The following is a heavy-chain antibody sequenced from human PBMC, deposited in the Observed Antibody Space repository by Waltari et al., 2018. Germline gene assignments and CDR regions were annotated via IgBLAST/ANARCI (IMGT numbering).Heavy chain of an antibody. Sequence: QVQLQQWGAGLLKPSETLSLTCGVSGGSFSGYYWGWIRQPPGKGLEWIGAADHGGSATYHPSLKSRVTMSVDTSSNQFSLKMISVTAADTAVYYCARGNGGYSDWGPGALVAVSS. CDR1: GGSFSGYY. CDR3: ARGNGGYSD. D-gene: IGHD1-26*01. V-gene: IGHV4-34*02. CDR2: ADHGGSA. J-gene: IGHJ4*02.